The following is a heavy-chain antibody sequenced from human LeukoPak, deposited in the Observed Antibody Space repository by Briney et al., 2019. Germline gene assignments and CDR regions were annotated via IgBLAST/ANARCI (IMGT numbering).Heavy chain of an antibody. V-gene: IGHV1-8*03. Sequence: ASVKVSCKASGYTFTSYDINWVRQATGQGLEWMGWMNPNSGNTGYAQKFQGRVTITRNTYISTAYMELSSLRSEDTDVYYCARRRGAYCSRTSCPYNWFDPWGQGTLVTVSS. CDR2: MNPNSGNT. CDR3: ARRRGAYCSRTSCPYNWFDP. J-gene: IGHJ5*02. CDR1: GYTFTSYD. D-gene: IGHD2-2*01.